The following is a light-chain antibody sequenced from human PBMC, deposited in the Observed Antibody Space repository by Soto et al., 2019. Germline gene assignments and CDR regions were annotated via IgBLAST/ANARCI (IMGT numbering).Light chain of an antibody. CDR3: LSFTSSFTYI. V-gene: IGLV2-14*01. CDR2: EVT. Sequence: QSVLTQPTSVSGSPGQSITISCTGTSSDVGGYNYVSWYQHHPGKAPKLMIYEVTNRPSGVSIRFSGSKSGTTASLTTSGLQAEDEADYYCLSFTSSFTYIFGTGTKV. J-gene: IGLJ1*01. CDR1: SSDVGGYNY.